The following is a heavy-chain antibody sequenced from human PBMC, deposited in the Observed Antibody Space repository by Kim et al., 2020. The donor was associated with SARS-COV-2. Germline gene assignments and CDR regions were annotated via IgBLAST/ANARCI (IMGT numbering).Heavy chain of an antibody. J-gene: IGHJ6*02. CDR2: INPNSGDT. CDR1: GYTFTGYY. Sequence: ASVKVSCKASGYTFTGYYIHWVRQAPGQGLEWMGRINPNSGDTDHAQKFQGRVTVTRDTSVSTVYMEWSSLRSDDTAVYYCARADVDTAMLSSRYYYYYGLDVWGQGTTVTVSS. CDR3: ARADVDTAMLSSRYYYYYGLDV. D-gene: IGHD5-18*01. V-gene: IGHV1-2*06.